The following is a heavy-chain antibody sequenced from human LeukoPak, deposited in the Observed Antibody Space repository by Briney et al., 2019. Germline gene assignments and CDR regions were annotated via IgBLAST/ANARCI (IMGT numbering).Heavy chain of an antibody. J-gene: IGHJ4*02. CDR1: GFTFSSYW. CDR2: IKQDGSEK. CDR3: AREGSHDYGDFFDY. D-gene: IGHD4-17*01. Sequence: PGGSLRLSCAASGFTFSSYWMSWVRQAPGKGLEWVANIKQDGSEKYYVDSVKGRFTISRDNAKNSLYLQMNSLRAEDTAVYYCAREGSHDYGDFFDYWGQGTLVTVSS. V-gene: IGHV3-7*01.